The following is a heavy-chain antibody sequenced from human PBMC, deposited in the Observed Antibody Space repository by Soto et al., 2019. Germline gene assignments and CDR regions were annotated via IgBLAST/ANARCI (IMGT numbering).Heavy chain of an antibody. D-gene: IGHD2-2*01. CDR1: GGTFSSYA. CDR3: TSSTPNVFDI. V-gene: IGHV1-69*01. CDR2: ISPIFGTA. J-gene: IGHJ3*02. Sequence: QVQLVQSGAEVMQPGSSVRVSCKASGGTFSSYAIIWVRQAPGQGLEWMGGISPIFGTANYAQKFKGRVTITADESTRTAYMELSRLKYQDTAVYYCTSSTPNVFDIWGQGTTLTVSS.